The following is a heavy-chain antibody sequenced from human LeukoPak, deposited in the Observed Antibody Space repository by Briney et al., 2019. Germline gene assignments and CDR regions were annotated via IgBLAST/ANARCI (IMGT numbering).Heavy chain of an antibody. CDR1: GFTFSSYA. CDR3: ARDEAFNWFDP. Sequence: GGSLRLSCVASGFTFSSYAMSWVRQAPGKGLEWVSLISTSSRTHYADSMKGRFTISRDNAKNSLYLQMNSLRAEDTAVYYCARDEAFNWFDPWGQGTLVTVSP. V-gene: IGHV3-23*01. J-gene: IGHJ5*02. CDR2: ISTSSRT.